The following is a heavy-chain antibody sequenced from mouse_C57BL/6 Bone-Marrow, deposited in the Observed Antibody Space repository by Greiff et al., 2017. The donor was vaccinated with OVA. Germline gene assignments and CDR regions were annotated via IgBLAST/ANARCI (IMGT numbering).Heavy chain of an antibody. CDR3: ARSGYYGNFGAMDY. CDR1: GYTFTSYW. Sequence: VQLQQPGAELVRPGSSVKLSCKASGYTFTSYWMHCVKQRPIQGLEWIGNIDPSDSETHYNQKFKDKATLTVDKSSSTAYMQLSSLTSEDSAVYYCARSGYYGNFGAMDYWGQGTSVTVSS. CDR2: IDPSDSET. D-gene: IGHD2-1*01. J-gene: IGHJ4*01. V-gene: IGHV1-52*01.